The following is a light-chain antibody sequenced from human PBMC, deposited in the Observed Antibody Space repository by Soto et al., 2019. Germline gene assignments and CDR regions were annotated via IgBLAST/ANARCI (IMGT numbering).Light chain of an antibody. J-gene: IGLJ2*01. CDR3: SLYTSSSTYVV. Sequence: QSVLTQPASVSGSPGQSITISCTGTSSDVGGYNYVSWYQQHPGKAPKLMIYEVSNRPSGVSNRFSGSKSGNTASLTISGLQAEDEADYYCSLYTSSSTYVVSGGGIKLTVL. CDR1: SSDVGGYNY. CDR2: EVS. V-gene: IGLV2-14*01.